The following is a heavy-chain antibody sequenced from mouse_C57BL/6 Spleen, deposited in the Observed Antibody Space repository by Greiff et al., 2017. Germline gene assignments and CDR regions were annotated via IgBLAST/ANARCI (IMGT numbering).Heavy chain of an antibody. J-gene: IGHJ3*01. CDR1: GYTFTSYW. V-gene: IGHV1-7*01. D-gene: IGHD1-1*01. CDR2: INPSSGYT. CDR3: GYGRGFAY. Sequence: QVQLQQSGAELANPGASVKMSCKASGYTFTSYWMHWVKQRPGQGLEWIGYINPSSGYTKSNQKFKDKATLTADKSSSTAYMQLSSLTYEDSAVYFCGYGRGFAYWGQGTLVTVSA.